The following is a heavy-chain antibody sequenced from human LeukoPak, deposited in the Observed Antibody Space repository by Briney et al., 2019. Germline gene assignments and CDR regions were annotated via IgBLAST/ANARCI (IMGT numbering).Heavy chain of an antibody. V-gene: IGHV3-23*01. J-gene: IGHJ4*02. Sequence: GGSLRLSCVASGFTFSGNAMSWVRQAPGKGLEWVPGISGTGGSTYYADSVKGRFTISRDNSKNTLYLQMNSLRAEDTVVYYCAKGGLGAGKRVPFDYWGQGTLVTVSS. CDR1: GFTFSGNA. D-gene: IGHD4/OR15-4a*01. CDR3: AKGGLGAGKRVPFDY. CDR2: ISGTGGST.